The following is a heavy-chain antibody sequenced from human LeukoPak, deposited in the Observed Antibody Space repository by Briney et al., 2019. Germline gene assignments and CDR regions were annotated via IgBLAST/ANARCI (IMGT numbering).Heavy chain of an antibody. V-gene: IGHV3-33*03. CDR1: GFTFSSYG. CDR3: AKDIGGGWYSAFDY. CDR2: IWYDGSNK. J-gene: IGHJ4*02. Sequence: GGSLRFSCAASGFTFSSYGMHWVRQAPGKGLEWVAVIWYDGSNKYYADSVKGRFTISRDNAKNSLYLQMNSLRAEDTALYYCAKDIGGGWYSAFDYWGQGTLVTVSS. D-gene: IGHD6-19*01.